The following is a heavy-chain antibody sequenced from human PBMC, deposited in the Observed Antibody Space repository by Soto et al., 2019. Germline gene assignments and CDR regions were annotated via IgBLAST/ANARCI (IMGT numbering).Heavy chain of an antibody. J-gene: IGHJ6*02. CDR1: GYTFTSYD. Sequence: QVQLVQSGAEVKKPGASVKVSCKASGYTFTSYDINWVRQATGQGLEWMGWMNHNSGKTGYAQKFQGRVTMTRKSSISTAYMELSSLRSEDTAVYYCAREGPASSSWYSYYCYGMDVWGQGTTVTVSS. D-gene: IGHD6-13*01. V-gene: IGHV1-8*01. CDR2: MNHNSGKT. CDR3: AREGPASSSWYSYYCYGMDV.